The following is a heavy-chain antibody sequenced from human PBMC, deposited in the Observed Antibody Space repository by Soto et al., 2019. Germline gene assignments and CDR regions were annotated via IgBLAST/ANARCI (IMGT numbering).Heavy chain of an antibody. CDR3: AREMVGCSGGSCYPQAFDP. CDR2: IYHSGST. D-gene: IGHD2-15*01. J-gene: IGHJ5*02. CDR1: GGSISSGGYS. V-gene: IGHV4-30-2*01. Sequence: PSETLSLTCAVSGGSISSGGYSWSWIRQPPGKGLEWIGYIYHSGSTYYNPSLKSRVTISVDRSKNQFSLKLSSVTAADTAVYYCAREMVGCSGGSCYPQAFDPWGQGTLVTVSS.